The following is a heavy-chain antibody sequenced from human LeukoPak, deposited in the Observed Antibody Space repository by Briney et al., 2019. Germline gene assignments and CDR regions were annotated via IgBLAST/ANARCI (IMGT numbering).Heavy chain of an antibody. CDR3: ARRGSSNEWFDP. D-gene: IGHD4-11*01. J-gene: IGHJ5*02. Sequence: GESLKISCKGSGYSFTSYWIGWLRQMPGKGLEWMGIIYPGDSDTRYSPSFQSQVTISADKSISTAYLHWSSLKASDTAMYHCARRGSSNEWFDPWGQGTLVTVSS. CDR1: GYSFTSYW. V-gene: IGHV5-51*01. CDR2: IYPGDSDT.